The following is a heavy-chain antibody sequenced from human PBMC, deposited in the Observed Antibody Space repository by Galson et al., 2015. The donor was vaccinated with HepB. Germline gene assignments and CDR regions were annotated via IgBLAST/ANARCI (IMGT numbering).Heavy chain of an antibody. Sequence: SLRLSCAASGFSFSSYGMHWVRQAPGNGLEWVAVIWYDGSNTYLADSVKGRFTISRDNAKNTLYLQMNNLRVEDSAVYFCARDSFYSDYRGVPDYWGQGTLVTVSS. D-gene: IGHD3-22*01. CDR2: IWYDGSNT. J-gene: IGHJ4*02. CDR3: ARDSFYSDYRGVPDY. CDR1: GFSFSSYG. V-gene: IGHV3-33*01.